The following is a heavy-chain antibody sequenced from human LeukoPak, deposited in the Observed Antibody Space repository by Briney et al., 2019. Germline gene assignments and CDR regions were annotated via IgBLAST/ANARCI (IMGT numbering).Heavy chain of an antibody. CDR1: GFTFSSYA. CDR2: ITASGDNT. V-gene: IGHV3-23*01. CDR3: AKGNGYSYGRYYFDY. J-gene: IGHJ4*02. D-gene: IGHD5-18*01. Sequence: PGGSLRLSCAASGFTFSSYAMGWVRQAPGKGLEWVPAITASGDNTYYADSVKGRLTISRDNSKNPLYLQMNSLRAEDTAVYYCAKGNGYSYGRYYFDYWGQGTLVTVSS.